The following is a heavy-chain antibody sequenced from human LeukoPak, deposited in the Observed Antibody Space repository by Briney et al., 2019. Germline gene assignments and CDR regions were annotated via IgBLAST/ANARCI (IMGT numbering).Heavy chain of an antibody. Sequence: GGSLRLSCAASGFTFSSYAMHWVRQAPGKGLEWVAVISYDGSNKYYADSVKGRFTVSRDNSKNTLYLQMNSLRAEDTAVYYCARDHYYDSSGYFDYWGQGTLVTVSS. CDR1: GFTFSSYA. CDR3: ARDHYYDSSGYFDY. D-gene: IGHD3-22*01. J-gene: IGHJ4*02. V-gene: IGHV3-30*04. CDR2: ISYDGSNK.